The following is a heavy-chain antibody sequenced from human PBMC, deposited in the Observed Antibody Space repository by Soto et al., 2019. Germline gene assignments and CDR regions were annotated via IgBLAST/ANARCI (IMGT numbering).Heavy chain of an antibody. CDR3: ARNSDYELGSGYSFDY. J-gene: IGHJ4*02. CDR1: GGSITSFH. CDR2: IYSSGST. V-gene: IGHV4-59*01. Sequence: ASETLSLTCSVSGGSITSFHWSWIRQPPGKGLEWIGYIYSSGSTIYNPSLKSRVTISVDTSKNQFSLKLSSVTAADTAVYYCARNSDYELGSGYSFDYWGQGTLVTVSS. D-gene: IGHD5-12*01.